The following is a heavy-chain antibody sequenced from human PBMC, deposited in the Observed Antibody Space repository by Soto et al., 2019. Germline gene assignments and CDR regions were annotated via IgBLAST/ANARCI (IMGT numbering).Heavy chain of an antibody. CDR3: AKAGCSGGTCYIYYFDY. Sequence: GGSLRLSCAASGFPFSNYAMSWVRQSPGKGLEWVSTISGRGGNAYYADSVKGRFTISRDNSRNTLYLQMDSLRVEDSAVYSCAKAGCSGGTCYIYYFDYWGQGVLFTVSS. CDR1: GFPFSNYA. V-gene: IGHV3-23*01. D-gene: IGHD2-15*01. J-gene: IGHJ4*02. CDR2: ISGRGGNA.